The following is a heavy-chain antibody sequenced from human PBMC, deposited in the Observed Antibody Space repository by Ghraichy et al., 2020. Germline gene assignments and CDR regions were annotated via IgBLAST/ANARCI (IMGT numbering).Heavy chain of an antibody. V-gene: IGHV3-15*01. D-gene: IGHD2-2*01. CDR2: IKSKTESWTT. CDR3: TTTLDPRSKTSLFYYYHYMDV. CDR1: GFNFTKAW. Sequence: GGSLRLSCAASGFNFTKAWMSWVRQAPGRGLEWVGRIKSKTESWTTEYAAPVKGRFTILRDDSKNTLYLQMNSLKIEDTAVYYCTTTLDPRSKTSLFYYYHYMDVWGKGTTVTVSS. J-gene: IGHJ6*03.